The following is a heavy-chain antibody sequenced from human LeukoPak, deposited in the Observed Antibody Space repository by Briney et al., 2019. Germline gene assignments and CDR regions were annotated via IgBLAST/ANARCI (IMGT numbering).Heavy chain of an antibody. V-gene: IGHV1-18*01. CDR3: ARDRLESDYVWGSYPGDY. Sequence: ASVKVSCKASGYTFTSYGISWVRQAPGQGLEWMGWISAYNGNTNYAQKLQGRVTMTTDTSTSTAYMELRSLRSDDTAVYYCARDRLESDYVWGSYPGDYWGQETLVTVSS. J-gene: IGHJ4*02. D-gene: IGHD3-16*02. CDR1: GYTFTSYG. CDR2: ISAYNGNT.